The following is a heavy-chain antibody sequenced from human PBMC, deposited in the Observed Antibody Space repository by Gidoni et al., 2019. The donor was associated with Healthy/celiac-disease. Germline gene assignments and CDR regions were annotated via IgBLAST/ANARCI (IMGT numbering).Heavy chain of an antibody. CDR2: ISSSGSTI. CDR1: GFTFSDYY. CDR3: ARDYEQWLIFDY. Sequence: QVQLVESGVGLVKPGGSLRLSCAAPGFTFSDYYMSWIRQAPGKGLEWVSYISSSGSTIYYADAVKGRFTISRDNAKNSLYLQMNSLRAEDTAVYYCARDYEQWLIFDYWGQGTLVTVSS. J-gene: IGHJ4*02. D-gene: IGHD6-19*01. V-gene: IGHV3-11*01.